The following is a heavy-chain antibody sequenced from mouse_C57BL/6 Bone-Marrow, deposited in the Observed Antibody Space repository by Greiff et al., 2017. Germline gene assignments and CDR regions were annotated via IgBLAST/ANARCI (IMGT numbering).Heavy chain of an antibody. CDR1: GYTFTSYW. Sequence: QVQLKQPGAELVRPGTSVKLSCKASGYTFTSYWMHWVKQRPGKGLEWIGVIDPSDSYTNYNQKFKGKATLTVDTSSSTAYMQLSSLTSEDSAVYYCAIGEIYYYGSSYDYGGQGTTLTVSS. J-gene: IGHJ2*01. V-gene: IGHV1-59*01. CDR2: IDPSDSYT. CDR3: AIGEIYYYGSSYDY. D-gene: IGHD1-1*01.